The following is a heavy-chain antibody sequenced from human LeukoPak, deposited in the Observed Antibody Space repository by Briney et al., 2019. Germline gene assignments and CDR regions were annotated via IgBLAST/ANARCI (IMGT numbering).Heavy chain of an antibody. Sequence: ASVKVSCKASGYTFTGYYMHWVRQAPGQGLEWMGWINPNSGGTNYAQKFQGRVTMTRDTSISTAYMELRSLRSDDTAVYYCARLAITMMGDFDYWGQGTLVTVSS. J-gene: IGHJ4*02. CDR1: GYTFTGYY. V-gene: IGHV1-2*02. D-gene: IGHD3-10*02. CDR2: INPNSGGT. CDR3: ARLAITMMGDFDY.